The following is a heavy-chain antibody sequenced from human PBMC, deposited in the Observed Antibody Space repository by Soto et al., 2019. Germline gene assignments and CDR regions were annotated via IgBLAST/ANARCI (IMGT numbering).Heavy chain of an antibody. CDR2: SRDRANSYAT. D-gene: IGHD1-26*01. J-gene: IGHJ4*02. CDR3: ARAKDVGSYSPFDS. V-gene: IGHV3-72*01. Sequence: GSLRLSCEGSGFTLSDHYMDWVRQAPGKGLEWVGRSRDRANSYATEFAASVQGRLTISRDNARNSMFLQMNSLRDEDTAVYFCARAKDVGSYSPFDSWGQGTLVTVSS. CDR1: GFTLSDHY.